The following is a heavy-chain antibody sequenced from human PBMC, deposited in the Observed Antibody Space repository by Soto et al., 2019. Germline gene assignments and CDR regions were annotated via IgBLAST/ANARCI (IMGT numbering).Heavy chain of an antibody. CDR2: IIPIFGTA. J-gene: IGHJ4*02. Sequence: SVKVSCKASGGTFSTYAITWVRQAPGQGLEWMGGIIPIFGTAHYAQKFQGRVTITADESTSTAYMELSSLRSEDTAVYYCARALEEYYYDSSGYYSAHWGQGTLVTVSS. D-gene: IGHD3-22*01. CDR3: ARALEEYYYDSSGYYSAH. V-gene: IGHV1-69*13. CDR1: GGTFSTYA.